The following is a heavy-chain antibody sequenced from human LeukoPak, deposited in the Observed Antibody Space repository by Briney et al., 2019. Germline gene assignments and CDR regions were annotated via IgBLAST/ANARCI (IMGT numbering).Heavy chain of an antibody. Sequence: GRSLRLSCAASGFTFDDYAMHWVRQAPGKGLEWVSYISSSSSTIYYADSVKGRFTISRDNAKNSLYLQMNSLRAEDTAVYYCARDWSHYYGSGSYHGYWGQGTLVTVSS. D-gene: IGHD3-10*01. J-gene: IGHJ4*02. CDR1: GFTFDDYA. CDR3: ARDWSHYYGSGSYHGY. V-gene: IGHV3-48*01. CDR2: ISSSSSTI.